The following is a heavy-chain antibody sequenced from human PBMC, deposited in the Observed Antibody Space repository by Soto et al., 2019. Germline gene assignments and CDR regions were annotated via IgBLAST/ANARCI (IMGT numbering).Heavy chain of an antibody. J-gene: IGHJ6*02. CDR1: GFTFSSYA. CDR2: ISYDGSNK. Sequence: PGGSLRLSCAASGFTFSSYAMHWVRQAPGKGLEWVAVISYDGSNKYYADSVKGRFTISRDNSKNTLYLQMNSLRAEDTAVYYCAREHYDFWSGYAYYYYGMDVWGQWTTVTVSS. V-gene: IGHV3-30-3*01. CDR3: AREHYDFWSGYAYYYYGMDV. D-gene: IGHD3-3*01.